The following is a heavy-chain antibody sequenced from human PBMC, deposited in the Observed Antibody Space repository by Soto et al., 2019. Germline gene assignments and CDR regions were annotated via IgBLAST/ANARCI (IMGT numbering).Heavy chain of an antibody. Sequence: GGSLRLSCAASGFTFSNYAMHWVRQAPGKGLEWVALTSYDGNNEYYTDSVKGRFTISRDNSKNTLFLQMNSPRPEDTAVYYCAKDKGVFNWATSYFDYWGQGALVTVS. J-gene: IGHJ4*02. V-gene: IGHV3-30*18. CDR3: AKDKGVFNWATSYFDY. CDR2: TSYDGNNE. D-gene: IGHD1-1*01. CDR1: GFTFSNYA.